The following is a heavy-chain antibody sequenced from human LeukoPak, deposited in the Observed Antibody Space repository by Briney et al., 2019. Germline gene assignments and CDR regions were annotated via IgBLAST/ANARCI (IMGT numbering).Heavy chain of an antibody. CDR2: ISSSSSYI. CDR3: ARGGPRVFDY. CDR1: GFTFSSYS. V-gene: IGHV3-21*01. J-gene: IGHJ4*02. Sequence: KPGGSLRLSCAASGFTFSSYSMNWVRQAPGKGLEWVSSISSSSSYIYYADSVKGRFTISRDNAKNSPYLQMNSLRAEDTAVYYCARGGPRVFDYWGQGTLVTVSS.